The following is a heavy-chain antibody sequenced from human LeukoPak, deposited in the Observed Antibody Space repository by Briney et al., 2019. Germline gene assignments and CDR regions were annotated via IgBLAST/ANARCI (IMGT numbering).Heavy chain of an antibody. CDR2: ISAYNGNT. D-gene: IGHD2-15*01. CDR1: GYTFTSYG. Sequence: ASVKVSCKASGYTFTSYGISWVRQAPGQGLEWMGWISAYNGNTNYAQKLQGRVTMTTDTSTSTAYMELRSLRSDDTAVYYCARLDCSGGSCKYYFDYWGQGTLVTVSS. J-gene: IGHJ4*02. V-gene: IGHV1-18*01. CDR3: ARLDCSGGSCKYYFDY.